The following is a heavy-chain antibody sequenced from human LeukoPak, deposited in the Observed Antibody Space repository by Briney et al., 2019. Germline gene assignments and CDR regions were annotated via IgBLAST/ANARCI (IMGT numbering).Heavy chain of an antibody. J-gene: IGHJ6*02. V-gene: IGHV1-69*13. Sequence: SVKVSCKASGGTFSSYAISGVRQAPGQGLEWMGGIIPIFGTANYAQKFQGRVTITADESTSTAYMELSSLRSEDTAVYYCARVLRFLEWPPYYYYYYGMDVWGQGTTVTVSS. CDR3: ARVLRFLEWPPYYYYYYGMDV. CDR1: GGTFSSYA. CDR2: IIPIFGTA. D-gene: IGHD3-3*01.